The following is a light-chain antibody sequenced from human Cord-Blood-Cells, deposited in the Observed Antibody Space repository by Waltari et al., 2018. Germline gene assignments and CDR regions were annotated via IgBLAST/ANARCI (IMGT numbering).Light chain of an antibody. CDR2: DAS. Sequence: DIQMTPSPSTLSASVGDRVTITCRASQSISSWLAWYQQKPGKAPKLLIYDASSLESGVPSRFSGSGSGTEFTLTISSLQPDDFATYYCQQYNSYSPETFGQGTKLEIK. CDR1: QSISSW. J-gene: IGKJ2*01. CDR3: QQYNSYSPET. V-gene: IGKV1-5*01.